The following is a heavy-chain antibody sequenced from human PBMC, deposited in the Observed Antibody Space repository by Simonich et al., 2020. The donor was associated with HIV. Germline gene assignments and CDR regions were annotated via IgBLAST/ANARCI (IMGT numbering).Heavy chain of an antibody. CDR3: AREVGYYPPQLEENNAFDV. D-gene: IGHD2-8*01. Sequence: QVQLQQWGAGLLKPWETLSLTCAVYGGSFSGYYWTCIRQPPGKGLEWIGEITYRGRTNKKPSLKSRVTISVDTSKKQFSLKLASVTAADTAIYFCAREVGYYPPQLEENNAFDVWGQGTMVTVSS. J-gene: IGHJ3*01. CDR2: ITYRGRT. V-gene: IGHV4-34*01. CDR1: GGSFSGYY.